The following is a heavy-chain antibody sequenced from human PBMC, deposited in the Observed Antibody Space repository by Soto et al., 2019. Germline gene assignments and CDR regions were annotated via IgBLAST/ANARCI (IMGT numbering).Heavy chain of an antibody. Sequence: GGSLRLSWAASGFTVGSNYISWVRQAPGKGLEWVSVIYSGGSTYYADSVKGRFTISRDNSKNTLYLQMNSLRAEDTAVYYCARDRYNWNDEDYYYYLDVWGKGPTVTVSS. D-gene: IGHD1-1*01. CDR3: ARDRYNWNDEDYYYYLDV. CDR1: GFTVGSNY. V-gene: IGHV3-66*01. J-gene: IGHJ6*03. CDR2: IYSGGST.